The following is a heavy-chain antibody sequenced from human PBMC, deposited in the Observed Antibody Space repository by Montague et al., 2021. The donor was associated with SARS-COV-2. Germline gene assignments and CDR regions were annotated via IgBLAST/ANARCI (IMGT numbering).Heavy chain of an antibody. CDR3: AKDPHYDFWSGYYFDY. CDR2: IYSGGSST. CDR1: GFTFSSYA. D-gene: IGHD3-3*01. V-gene: IGHV3-23*03. Sequence: SLRISCAASGFTFSSYAMSWVRQAPGKGLEWVSVIYSGGSSTYYADSVKGRFTISRNNSKNTLYLQMNSLRAEDTAVYYCAKDPHYDFWSGYYFDYWGQGTLVTVSS. J-gene: IGHJ4*02.